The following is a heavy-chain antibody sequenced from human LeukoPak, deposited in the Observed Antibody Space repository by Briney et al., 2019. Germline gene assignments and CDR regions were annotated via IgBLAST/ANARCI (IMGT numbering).Heavy chain of an antibody. CDR2: IYSGGST. CDR1: GFTVSSNY. D-gene: IGHD3-10*01. J-gene: IGHJ3*02. CDR3: ARDLLGDGSGSYYNGLEAFDI. Sequence: GGSLRLSCAASGFTVSSNYMSWVRQAPGKGLEWVSVIYSGGSTYYADSVKGRFTISRDNSKNTLYLQMNSLRAEDTAVYYCARDLLGDGSGSYYNGLEAFDIWGQGTMVTVSS. V-gene: IGHV3-53*01.